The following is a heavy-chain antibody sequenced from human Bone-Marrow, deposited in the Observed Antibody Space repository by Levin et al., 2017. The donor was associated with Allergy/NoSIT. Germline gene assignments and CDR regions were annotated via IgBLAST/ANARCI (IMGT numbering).Heavy chain of an antibody. V-gene: IGHV6-1*01. Sequence: SETLSLTCAISGDSVSSNSAAWNWIRQSPSRGLEWLGRTYYRSKWYNDYAVSMKGRIIINPDTSRSQFSLQLNSVTPEDTAVYYCARAQGFGSGWPSGYYFDYWGQGTLVTVSP. CDR1: GDSVSSNSAA. CDR3: ARAQGFGSGWPSGYYFDY. CDR2: TYYRSKWYN. D-gene: IGHD6-19*01. J-gene: IGHJ4*02.